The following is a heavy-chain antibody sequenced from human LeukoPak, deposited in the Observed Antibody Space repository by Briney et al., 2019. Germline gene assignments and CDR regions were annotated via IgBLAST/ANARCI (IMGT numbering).Heavy chain of an antibody. D-gene: IGHD5-24*01. J-gene: IGHJ4*02. CDR1: GFTFSNYW. CDR2: MKEDGSEK. CDR3: ARARDIDY. Sequence: GGSLRFSCAASGFTFSNYWMTWVRQAPGKGLEWVASMKEDGSEKYYVDSVRGRFTISRDNAENSLYLQMNSLRAEDTAVYYCARARDIDYWGQGTLVTVSS. V-gene: IGHV3-7*03.